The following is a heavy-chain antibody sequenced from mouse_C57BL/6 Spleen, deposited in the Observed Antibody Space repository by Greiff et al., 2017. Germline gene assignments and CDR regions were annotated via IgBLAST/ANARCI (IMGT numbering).Heavy chain of an antibody. CDR2: INPSNGGT. CDR3: ANPQGDYGYPYWYFDV. Sequence: QVQLQQSGTELVKPGASVKLSCKASGYTFTSYWMHWVKQRPGQGLEWIGNINPSNGGTNYNEKFKSKATLTVDKSSSTAYMQLSSLTSEDSAVYYCANPQGDYGYPYWYFDVWGTGTTVTVSS. D-gene: IGHD2-2*01. CDR1: GYTFTSYW. J-gene: IGHJ1*03. V-gene: IGHV1-53*01.